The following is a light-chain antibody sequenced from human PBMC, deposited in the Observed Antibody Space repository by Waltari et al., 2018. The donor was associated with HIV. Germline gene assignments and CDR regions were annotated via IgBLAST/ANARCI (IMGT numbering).Light chain of an antibody. Sequence: QSALTPPPSVSGSPAQRLTIIRTGSRSNNGAGEAVRTCQQVPGTAPKLLIYTNNNRPSGVPDRFSGSKSGTSASLAITGLQAEDESDYYCQSYDNGLSGWVFGGGTKLTVL. CDR2: TNN. V-gene: IGLV1-40*01. CDR3: QSYDNGLSGWV. J-gene: IGLJ3*02. CDR1: RSNNGAGEA.